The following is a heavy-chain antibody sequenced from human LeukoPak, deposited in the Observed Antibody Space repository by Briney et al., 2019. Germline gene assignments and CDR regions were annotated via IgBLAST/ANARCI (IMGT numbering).Heavy chain of an antibody. Sequence: GGSLRLSCAASGFTFSGSAMHWVRQAPGKGLEWVANIKQDGSEKYYVDSVKGRFTISRDNAKNSLYLQMNSLRAEDTAVYYCARDGEWLPDAFDIWGQGTMVTVSS. J-gene: IGHJ3*02. CDR3: ARDGEWLPDAFDI. CDR1: GFTFSGSA. V-gene: IGHV3-7*01. CDR2: IKQDGSEK. D-gene: IGHD3-3*01.